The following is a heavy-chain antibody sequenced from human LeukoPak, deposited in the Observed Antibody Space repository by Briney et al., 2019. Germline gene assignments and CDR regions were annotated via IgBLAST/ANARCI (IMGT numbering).Heavy chain of an antibody. Sequence: VASVKVSCKASGYTFTGYYTHWVRQAPGQGLEWMGWINPNSGGTNYAQKFQGRVTMTRDTSISTAYMELSRLRSDDTAVYYCASTYCSSTSCALGFDYWGQGTLVTVSS. CDR2: INPNSGGT. CDR1: GYTFTGYY. V-gene: IGHV1-2*02. CDR3: ASTYCSSTSCALGFDY. J-gene: IGHJ4*02. D-gene: IGHD2-2*01.